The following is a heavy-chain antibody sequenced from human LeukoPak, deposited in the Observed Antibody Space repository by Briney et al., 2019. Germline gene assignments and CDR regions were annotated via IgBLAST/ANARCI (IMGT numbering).Heavy chain of an antibody. CDR1: GGSINEYF. CDR3: ARTVVPAANPGAFDI. Sequence: PSEALSLTCTVSGGSINEYFWSWIRQSAGKGLEWIGRIYASGINDYNPSLKSRVTVSIDTSKNQFFLKMNSVTVVDTAVYYCARTVVPAANPGAFDIWGQGTKVTVSS. D-gene: IGHD2-2*01. CDR2: IYASGIN. V-gene: IGHV4-4*07. J-gene: IGHJ3*02.